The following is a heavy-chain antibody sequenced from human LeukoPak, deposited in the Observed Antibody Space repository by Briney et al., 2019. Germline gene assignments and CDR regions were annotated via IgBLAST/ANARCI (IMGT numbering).Heavy chain of an antibody. V-gene: IGHV4-39*06. CDR1: GGSISSSSYY. Sequence: SETLSLTCTVSGGSISSSSYYWGWIRQPPGKGLEWIGSIYYSGSTNYNPSLKSRATISVDTSKSKFALKLNSVTAPHTAVYYCGRGRRVGNYDFWSGYRTLPYFDYWGQGTLVTVSS. CDR2: IYYSGST. CDR3: GRGRRVGNYDFWSGYRTLPYFDY. J-gene: IGHJ4*02. D-gene: IGHD3-3*01.